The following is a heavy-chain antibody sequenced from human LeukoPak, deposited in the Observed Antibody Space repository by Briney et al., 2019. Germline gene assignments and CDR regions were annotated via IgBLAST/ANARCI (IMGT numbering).Heavy chain of an antibody. J-gene: IGHJ4*02. Sequence: GGSLRLSCAASGFTYSSYEMNWVRQAPGKGLEWVSYISSSGSTIYYADSVKGRFTISRDNAKNSLYLQMNSLRAEDTAVYYCARGEGYYYDSSGYYWGQGTLVTVSS. CDR1: GFTYSSYE. V-gene: IGHV3-48*03. D-gene: IGHD3-22*01. CDR3: ARGEGYYYDSSGYY. CDR2: ISSSGSTI.